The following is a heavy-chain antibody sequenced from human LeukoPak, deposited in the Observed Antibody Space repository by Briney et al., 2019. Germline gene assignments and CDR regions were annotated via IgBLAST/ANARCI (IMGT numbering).Heavy chain of an antibody. CDR2: ISDSSAM. CDR1: GFTFSTYS. D-gene: IGHD3-22*01. CDR3: ARDHYDSSGYDAFDI. Sequence: PGGSLRLSCAASGFTFSTYSMKWVRQAPGKGLEWVSYISDSSAMYYADSVRGRFTISRENDKNSLFLQMNSLRAEDTAVYYCARDHYDSSGYDAFDIWGQGTMVTVSS. J-gene: IGHJ3*02. V-gene: IGHV3-48*01.